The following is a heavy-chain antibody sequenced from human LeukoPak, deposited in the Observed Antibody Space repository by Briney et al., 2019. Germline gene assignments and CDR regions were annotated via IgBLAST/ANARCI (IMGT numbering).Heavy chain of an antibody. CDR1: GFSFSNYG. J-gene: IGHJ4*02. D-gene: IGHD6-6*01. V-gene: IGHV3-48*01. CDR2: ISSSSSTI. CDR3: ARGGAARPDY. Sequence: SGGSLRLSCAASGFSFSNYGINWVRQAPGKGLEWVSYISSSSSTINYADSVRGRFTISRDNAKNSLYLQMNSLRTEDTAVYYCARGGAARPDYWGQGTLVTVSS.